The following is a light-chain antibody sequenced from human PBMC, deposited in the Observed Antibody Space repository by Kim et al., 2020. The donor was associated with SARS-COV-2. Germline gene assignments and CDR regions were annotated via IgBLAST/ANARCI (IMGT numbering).Light chain of an antibody. CDR2: DVT. J-gene: IGLJ1*01. CDR3: TSYTTTTTHV. Sequence: GQSITISCTRPSSDIGDYNYVSWYQQHPGKAPKLIIYDVTNRPSGVSNRFSGSKSGNTASLTISGLQSEDEADYYCTSYTTTTTHVFGTGTKVTVL. V-gene: IGLV2-14*03. CDR1: SSDIGDYNY.